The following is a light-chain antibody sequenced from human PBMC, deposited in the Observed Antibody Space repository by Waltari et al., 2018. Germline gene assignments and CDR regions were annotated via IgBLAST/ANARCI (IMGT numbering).Light chain of an antibody. CDR1: QSITTS. Sequence: DIQMTQSPSTLSASVGDTVIISCRASQSITTSLAWYQHKPGKVPDVLIKGASYLESGVPSRFSGSGSGTEFALTISSLKPDDFATYYCQQYNNYTPKTFGQGTKVDIK. J-gene: IGKJ1*01. CDR3: QQYNNYTPKT. V-gene: IGKV1-5*03. CDR2: GAS.